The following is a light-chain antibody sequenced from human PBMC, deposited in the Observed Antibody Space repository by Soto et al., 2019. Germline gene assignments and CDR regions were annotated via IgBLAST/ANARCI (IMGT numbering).Light chain of an antibody. CDR2: WAS. Sequence: DIVMTQSPDSLAVSLGERATINCKSSQSVLYSSNNKNYLAWYQQKPGQPPKLLIYWASTRESGVPDRFSGSGSGTDFTLTISSLEPEDFAVYYCQQRIAFGGGTKVEIK. CDR1: QSVLYSSNNKNY. V-gene: IGKV4-1*01. J-gene: IGKJ4*01. CDR3: QQRIA.